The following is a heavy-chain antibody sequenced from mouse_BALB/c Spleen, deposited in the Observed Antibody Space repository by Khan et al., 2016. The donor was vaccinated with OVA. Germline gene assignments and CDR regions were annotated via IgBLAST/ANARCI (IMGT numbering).Heavy chain of an antibody. CDR1: GYTFTSYW. CDR2: IYPGSGST. Sequence: LQQPGSELVRPGASVKLSCKASGYTFTSYWMHWVKQRPGQGLEWIGNIYPGSGSTNYDEKFKSKATLTVDTSSSTAYMQLSSLTSEDSVVYYCTRGEYDGDYWGQGTTLTVSS. V-gene: IGHV1S22*01. J-gene: IGHJ2*01. CDR3: TRGEYDGDY. D-gene: IGHD2-14*01.